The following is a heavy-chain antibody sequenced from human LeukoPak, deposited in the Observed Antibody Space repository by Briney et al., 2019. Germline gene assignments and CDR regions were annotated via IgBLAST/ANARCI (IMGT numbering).Heavy chain of an antibody. V-gene: IGHV1-18*01. CDR2: ISAYNGNT. J-gene: IGHJ5*02. CDR1: GYTFTSYG. D-gene: IGHD6-19*01. Sequence: GASVKVSCKASGYTFTSYGISWVRQAPGQGLEWMGWISAYNGNTNYAQKLQGRVTMTTDTSTSTAYMELRSLRSDDTAVYYCARGSAQWLPFLGGWFDPWGQGTLVTVSS. CDR3: ARGSAQWLPFLGGWFDP.